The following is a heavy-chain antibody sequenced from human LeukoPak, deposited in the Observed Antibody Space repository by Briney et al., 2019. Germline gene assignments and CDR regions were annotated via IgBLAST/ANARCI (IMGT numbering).Heavy chain of an antibody. CDR1: RFTFSDYY. CDR2: IRYDGSNK. J-gene: IGHJ4*02. CDR3: AKARDFQTQFDY. D-gene: IGHD3/OR15-3a*01. V-gene: IGHV3-30*02. Sequence: SGGSLRLSCAASRFTFSDYYMSWIRQAPGKGLEWVAFIRYDGSNKYYADSVKGRFTISRDNSKNTLYLQMNSLRAEDTAVYYCAKARDFQTQFDYWGQGTLVTVSS.